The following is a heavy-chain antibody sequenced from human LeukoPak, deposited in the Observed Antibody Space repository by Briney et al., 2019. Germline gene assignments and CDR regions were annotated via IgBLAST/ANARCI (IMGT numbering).Heavy chain of an antibody. D-gene: IGHD6-19*01. Sequence: GGSLRLSCAASGFTFSNYWMTWVRQAPGKGLEWVANIKQDGTETWYVDSVKGRFTISRDNAKNSLYLQMNSLRAEDTAVYYCARDLTSSGWYGVLLGGQGTLVTVSS. CDR2: IKQDGTET. V-gene: IGHV3-7*01. CDR1: GFTFSNYW. J-gene: IGHJ4*02. CDR3: ARDLTSSGWYGVLL.